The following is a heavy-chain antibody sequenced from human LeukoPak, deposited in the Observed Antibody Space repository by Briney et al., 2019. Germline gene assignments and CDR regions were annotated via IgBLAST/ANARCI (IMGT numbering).Heavy chain of an antibody. CDR2: ISGSGDST. D-gene: IGHD6-13*01. CDR1: GFTVSNNY. V-gene: IGHV3-23*01. J-gene: IGHJ4*02. CDR3: AKTRPLDSSSWSHGDY. Sequence: GGSLRLSCAASGFTVSNNYMSWVRQAPGKGLEWVSAISGSGDSTYYGDSVKGRFTISRDNSKNTLYLQMNSLRAEDTAVYYCAKTRPLDSSSWSHGDYWGQGTLVAVSS.